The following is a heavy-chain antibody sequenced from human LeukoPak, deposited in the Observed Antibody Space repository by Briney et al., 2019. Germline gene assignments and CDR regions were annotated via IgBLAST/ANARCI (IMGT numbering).Heavy chain of an antibody. J-gene: IGHJ4*02. CDR3: ARDGAVAGSAYFDY. CDR2: MSYSGST. Sequence: SETLSLTCTVSGGSISSYYWSWIRQPPGKGLEWIGYMSYSGSTNSNPSLKSRVTISVDPSKNQISLKVSSVTAADTAVYYCARDGAVAGSAYFDYWGQGTLVTVSS. V-gene: IGHV4-59*01. D-gene: IGHD6-19*01. CDR1: GGSISSYY.